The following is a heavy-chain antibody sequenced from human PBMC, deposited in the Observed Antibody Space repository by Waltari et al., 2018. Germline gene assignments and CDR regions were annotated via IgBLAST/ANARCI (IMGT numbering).Heavy chain of an antibody. CDR2: LWYDGSNR. D-gene: IGHD3-22*01. V-gene: IGHV3-33*01. CDR1: VISFRRYG. J-gene: IGHJ3*02. Sequence: QVQLVESGGGLVQPGKSVRLSFAASVISFRRYGMHWVRQAPGKVLEWVAGLWYDGSNRNYADSVKGRFTVSRDNSKNTLYLQMNSLGAEDTAVYYCARTDSSGQPSAFDIWGQGTMVTVSS. CDR3: ARTDSSGQPSAFDI.